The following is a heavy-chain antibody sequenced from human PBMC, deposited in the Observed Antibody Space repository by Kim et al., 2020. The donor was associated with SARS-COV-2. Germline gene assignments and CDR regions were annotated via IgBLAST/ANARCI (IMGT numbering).Heavy chain of an antibody. J-gene: IGHJ4*02. CDR1: GFTLSRYW. CDR2: INNDGSRT. CDR3: VRDLGGGDDY. Sequence: GGSLRLSCTASGFTLSRYWMHWVRQVPGKGLVWVSRINNDGSRTNYADSVKGRFTISRDNAKNTLYLQMNSLRGEDTAVYYCVRDLGGGDDYWGQGTLVTVSS. D-gene: IGHD2-21*02. V-gene: IGHV3-74*01.